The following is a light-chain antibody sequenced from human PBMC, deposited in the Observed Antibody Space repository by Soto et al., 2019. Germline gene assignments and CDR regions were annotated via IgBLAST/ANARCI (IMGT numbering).Light chain of an antibody. CDR1: QSVSNNY. CDR2: GAS. J-gene: IGKJ1*01. V-gene: IGKV3-20*01. CDR3: QQYGSSGT. Sequence: IVLTQSPGTLSLSPGERATLSCRASQSVSNNYLAWYQQKPGQAPRLLIYGASNRATGIPDRFSGSGSGTDFTLTISRLEPEAFAVYYCQQYGSSGTSGQGTKVDIX.